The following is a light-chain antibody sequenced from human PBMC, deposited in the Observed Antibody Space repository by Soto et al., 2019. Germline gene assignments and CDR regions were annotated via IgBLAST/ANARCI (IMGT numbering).Light chain of an antibody. CDR3: QQHNNWPPWT. CDR1: QSVSNN. CDR2: GAP. J-gene: IGKJ1*01. V-gene: IGKV3D-15*01. Sequence: EIVLTQSPGTLSLSPGERATLSCRASQSVSNNYLAWYQQKPGQAPRLLIYGAPNRATGIPDRFSGSGYGRQFSLTISSLQSEDFAIYHCQQHNNWPPWTFGQGTKVDIK.